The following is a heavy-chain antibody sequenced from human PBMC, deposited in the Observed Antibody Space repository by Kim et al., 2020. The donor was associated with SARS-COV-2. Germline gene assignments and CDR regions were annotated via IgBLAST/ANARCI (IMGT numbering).Heavy chain of an antibody. CDR1: GFTFSNYG. CDR3: ARGHWGDGFDT. CDR2: ITARGEIT. V-gene: IGHV3-23*01. D-gene: IGHD7-27*01. Sequence: GGSLRLSCGASGFTFSNYGMSWVRRAPGMGLEWVSAITARGEITYYADSVKGRFTISRDNSNNTLYLQMSSLRADDTAIYYCARGHWGDGFDTGGQGTWATVSS. J-gene: IGHJ3*02.